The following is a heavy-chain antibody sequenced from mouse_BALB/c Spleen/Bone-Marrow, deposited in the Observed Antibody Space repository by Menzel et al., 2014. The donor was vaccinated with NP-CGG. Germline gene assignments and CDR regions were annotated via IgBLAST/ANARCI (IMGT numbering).Heavy chain of an antibody. CDR3: ARYRLGTYFDY. J-gene: IGHJ2*01. CDR1: GFNIKDTY. CDR2: IDPANGNT. Sequence: EVQRVESGAELVKPGASVKLSCTASGFNIKDTYMHWVKQRPEQGLEWIGRIDPANGNTKYDPKFQGKATITADTSSNTDYLQLSSLTSEDTAVYYCARYRLGTYFDYWGQGTTLTVSS. D-gene: IGHD2-14*01. V-gene: IGHV14-3*02.